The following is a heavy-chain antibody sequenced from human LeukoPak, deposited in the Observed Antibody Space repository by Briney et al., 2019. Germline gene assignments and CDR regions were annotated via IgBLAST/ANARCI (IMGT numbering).Heavy chain of an antibody. V-gene: IGHV4-34*01. CDR3: ARLISGSYRYYYYYYMDV. CDR2: INHGGST. Sequence: SETLSLTCAVYGGSFSGYYWSWIRQPPGKGLEWIGEINHGGSTNYNPSLKSRVTISVDTSKNQFSLKLSSVTAADTAVYYCARLISGSYRYYYYYYMDVWGKGTTVTISS. D-gene: IGHD1-26*01. CDR1: GGSFSGYY. J-gene: IGHJ6*03.